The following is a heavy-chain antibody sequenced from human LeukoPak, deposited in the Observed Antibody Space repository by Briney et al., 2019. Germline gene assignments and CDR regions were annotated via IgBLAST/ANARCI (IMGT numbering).Heavy chain of an antibody. Sequence: GGSLRLSCAASGFTFSSYSMNWFRQAPGKGLEWVSSISSSSSYIYYADSVKGRFTISRDNAKNSLYLHMDSLRAEDTAVYYCARGAYSSGWAYFDHWGQGTLVTVSS. D-gene: IGHD6-19*01. CDR2: ISSSSSYI. J-gene: IGHJ4*02. CDR1: GFTFSSYS. CDR3: ARGAYSSGWAYFDH. V-gene: IGHV3-21*01.